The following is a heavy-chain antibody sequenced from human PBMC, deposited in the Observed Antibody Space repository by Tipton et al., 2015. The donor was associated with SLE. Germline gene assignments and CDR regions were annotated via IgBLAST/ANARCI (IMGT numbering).Heavy chain of an antibody. CDR2: IYHSGST. V-gene: IGHV4-39*01. D-gene: IGHD6-19*01. Sequence: TLSLTCTVSGGSISSSSYYWGWIRQPPGKGLEWIGSIYHSGSTYYNPSLKSRVTISVDTSKNQFSLKLSSVTAADTAVYYCARRSWSSGWPRGQYFQHWGQGTLVTVSS. CDR1: GGSISSSSYY. J-gene: IGHJ1*01. CDR3: ARRSWSSGWPRGQYFQH.